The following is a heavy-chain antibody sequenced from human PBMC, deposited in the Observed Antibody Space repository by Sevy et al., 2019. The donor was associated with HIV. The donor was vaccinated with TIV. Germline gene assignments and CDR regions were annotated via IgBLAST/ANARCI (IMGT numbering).Heavy chain of an antibody. CDR3: ARDPRGVYADPYYYYGIDV. J-gene: IGHJ6*02. Sequence: GGSLRLSCAASGFTFSSYSVNWVRQAPGKGLEWVSYISSSSSTIYYADSVKGRFTISRDNAKNSLYLQMNSLRDEDTTVYYCARDPRGVYADPYYYYGIDVWGQGTTVTVSS. CDR2: ISSSSSTI. CDR1: GFTFSSYS. V-gene: IGHV3-48*02. D-gene: IGHD3-10*01.